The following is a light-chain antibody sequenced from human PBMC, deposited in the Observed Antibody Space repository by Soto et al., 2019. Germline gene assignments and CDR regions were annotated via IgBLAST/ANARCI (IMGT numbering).Light chain of an antibody. CDR1: SSDVGGYNY. J-gene: IGLJ1*01. CDR3: SSYTSSNTLV. Sequence: QSALTQPASVSGSPGQSITISYTGTSSDVGGYNYVSWYQQHPGKAPKLMIYEVINRPSGVSNRFSGSKSGNTASLTISGLQAEDEADYYCSSYTSSNTLVFGAGTKLTVL. CDR2: EVI. V-gene: IGLV2-14*01.